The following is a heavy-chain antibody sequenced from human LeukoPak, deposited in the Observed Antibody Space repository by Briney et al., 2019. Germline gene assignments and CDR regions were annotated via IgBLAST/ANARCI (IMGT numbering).Heavy chain of an antibody. V-gene: IGHV3-53*01. D-gene: IGHD6-19*01. J-gene: IGHJ4*02. CDR1: GFTVGSNY. CDR2: IYSDGST. CDR3: ARERSGWSYTFDY. Sequence: GGSLRLSCAASGFTVGSNYMSWVRQAPGKGLEWVSIIYSDGSTYYADSVKGRFTISRDNSKNTLYLQMNSLRAEDTAVYYCARERSGWSYTFDYWGQGTLVTVSS.